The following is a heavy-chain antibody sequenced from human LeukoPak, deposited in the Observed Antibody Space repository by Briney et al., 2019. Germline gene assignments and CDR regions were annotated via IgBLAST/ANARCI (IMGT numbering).Heavy chain of an antibody. CDR1: GGTFSSYA. CDR2: IIPILGIA. J-gene: IGHJ4*02. V-gene: IGHV1-69*04. CDR3: ARDPSVGRPYYFDY. Sequence: ASVKVSCKASGGTFSSYAISWVRQAPGQGLEWMGRIIPILGIANYAQKFQGRVTITADKSTSTAYMELSSLRSEDTAVYYCARDPSVGRPYYFDYWGQGTLVTVSS. D-gene: IGHD1-1*01.